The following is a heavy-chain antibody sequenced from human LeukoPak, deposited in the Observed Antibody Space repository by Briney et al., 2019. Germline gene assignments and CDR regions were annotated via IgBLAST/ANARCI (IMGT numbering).Heavy chain of an antibody. V-gene: IGHV3-48*03. CDR3: AELGITMIGGV. CDR1: GFTFSSYE. J-gene: IGHJ6*04. CDR2: ISSSGSTI. D-gene: IGHD3-10*02. Sequence: PGGSLRLSCAASGFTFSSYEMNWVRQAPGKGLEWVSYISSSGSTIYYADSVKGRFTISRDNAKNSLYLQMDSLRAEDTAVYYCAELGITMIGGVRGKGTTVTISS.